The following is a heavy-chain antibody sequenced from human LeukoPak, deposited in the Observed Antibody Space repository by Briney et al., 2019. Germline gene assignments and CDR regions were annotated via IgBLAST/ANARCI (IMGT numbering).Heavy chain of an antibody. Sequence: SETLSLTCTVSGGSISSYYWSWIRQPPGKGLEWIGYIYYSGSTNYNPSLKSRVTISVDTSKNQFSLKLSSVTAADTAVYYCARGADIVVVVAAADHAFDIWGQGTMVTVSS. V-gene: IGHV4-59*01. J-gene: IGHJ3*02. D-gene: IGHD2-15*01. CDR3: ARGADIVVVVAAADHAFDI. CDR1: GGSISSYY. CDR2: IYYSGST.